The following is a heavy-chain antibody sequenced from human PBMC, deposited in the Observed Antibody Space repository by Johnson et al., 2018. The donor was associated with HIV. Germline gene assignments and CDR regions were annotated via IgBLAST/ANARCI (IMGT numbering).Heavy chain of an antibody. CDR1: GFTFSDYY. J-gene: IGHJ3*02. V-gene: IGHV3-11*04. Sequence: VQLVESGGGLVQPGGSLRLSCAASGFTFSDYYMNWIRQAPGKGLEWISYISGSSSTIYYADSVKGRFTISRDNSKNLLYLQVHSFRVEDTAVYYCAREGFSGTYFSAFDIWGRGTMVTVSS. CDR3: AREGFSGTYFSAFDI. D-gene: IGHD1-1*01. CDR2: ISGSSSTI.